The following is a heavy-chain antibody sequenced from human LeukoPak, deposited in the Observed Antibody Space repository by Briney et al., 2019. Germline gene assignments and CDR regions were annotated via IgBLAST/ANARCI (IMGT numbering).Heavy chain of an antibody. Sequence: GGSLRLSCAASGFTFSSYEMNWVRQAPGKGLEWVGFIRSKAYGGTTKNAASVKGRFTISRDDSRSIVYLQMNSLKTEDTAVYYCTRRYNYDSSGYYYVRDAFDIWGQGTMVTVSS. CDR1: GFTFSSYE. D-gene: IGHD3-22*01. J-gene: IGHJ3*02. CDR2: IRSKAYGGTT. CDR3: TRRYNYDSSGYYYVRDAFDI. V-gene: IGHV3-49*04.